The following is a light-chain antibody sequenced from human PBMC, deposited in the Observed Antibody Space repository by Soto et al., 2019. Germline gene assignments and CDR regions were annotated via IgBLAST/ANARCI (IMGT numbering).Light chain of an antibody. J-gene: IGLJ1*01. CDR1: DNDVGGYNF. CDR2: DVS. V-gene: IGLV2-11*01. CDR3: CSFAGSLNFV. Sequence: QSALTQPRSVSGSPGQSVTISCSGTDNDVGGYNFVSWYQQHPGKAPKLMVFDVSKRPSGVPGRVSGSKSGTTASLTISGLQAEDEADYYCCSFAGSLNFVFGTGTKLTVL.